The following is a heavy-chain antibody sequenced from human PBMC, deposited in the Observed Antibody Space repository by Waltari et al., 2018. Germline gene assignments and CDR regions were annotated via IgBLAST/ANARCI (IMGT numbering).Heavy chain of an antibody. J-gene: IGHJ4*02. Sequence: QVQLVESGGGVVQPGRSLRLSCAASGFTFSSYAMHWVRKATGKGLEWVAVISYDGSNKYYADSVKGRFTISRDNSKNTLYLQMNSLRAEDTAVYYCAREDLIVGATHFDYWGQGTLVTVSS. V-gene: IGHV3-30*01. D-gene: IGHD1-26*01. CDR2: ISYDGSNK. CDR1: GFTFSSYA. CDR3: AREDLIVGATHFDY.